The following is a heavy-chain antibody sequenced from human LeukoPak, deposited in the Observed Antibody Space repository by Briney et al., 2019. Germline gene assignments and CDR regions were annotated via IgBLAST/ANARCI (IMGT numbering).Heavy chain of an antibody. D-gene: IGHD3-10*01. V-gene: IGHV3-30*19. Sequence: GGSLRLSCAASGFTFSSYGMHWVRQAPGKGLEWVAVISYDGSNKYYADSVKGRFTISRDNSKNTLYLQMNSLRAEDTAVYYCAREWKTGSYYFDYWGQGTLVTVSS. CDR1: GFTFSSYG. CDR3: AREWKTGSYYFDY. J-gene: IGHJ4*02. CDR2: ISYDGSNK.